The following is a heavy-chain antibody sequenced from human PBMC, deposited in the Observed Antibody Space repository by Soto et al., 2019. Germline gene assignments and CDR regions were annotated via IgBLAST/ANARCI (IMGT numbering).Heavy chain of an antibody. CDR2: IYYSGST. CDR3: ASSSTDLDAFDI. V-gene: IGHV4-31*03. CDR1: GGSISRGGYY. J-gene: IGHJ3*02. Sequence: PSETLSLTCTVSGGSISRGGYYWSWIRQHPGKGLEWIGYIYYSGSTYYNPSLKSRVTISVDTSKNQFSLKLSSVTAADTAVYYCASSSTDLDAFDIWSQGTMVTVSS.